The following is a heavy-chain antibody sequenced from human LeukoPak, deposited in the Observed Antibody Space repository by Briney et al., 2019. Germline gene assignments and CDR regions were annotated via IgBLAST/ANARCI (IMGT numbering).Heavy chain of an antibody. CDR2: IYPGDSDT. Sequence: DSLKISCKGSGYSFTSYWIGWVRQMPGKGLEWMGIIYPGDSDTRYSPSFQGQVTISADKSITTVYLQWSSLKASDTALYCCARLELPSYYFDYWGQGTLVTVSS. J-gene: IGHJ4*02. CDR1: GYSFTSYW. V-gene: IGHV5-51*01. D-gene: IGHD2-15*01. CDR3: ARLELPSYYFDY.